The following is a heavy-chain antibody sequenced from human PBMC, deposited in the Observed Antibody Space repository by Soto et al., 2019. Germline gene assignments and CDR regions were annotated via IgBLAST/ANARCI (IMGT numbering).Heavy chain of an antibody. V-gene: IGHV3-11*01. CDR1: GFAFSAYY. CDR3: PRSDYDTSGYTDY. J-gene: IGHJ4*02. D-gene: IGHD3-22*01. Sequence: QVHLVESGGCLVKPGGSLRLSCAAAGFAFSAYYMSWVRQAPGNGLEWLSYISESGTTIYYADSVKVRFTISRDNAKKSLYLQMNRLRAEDTAVYYCPRSDYDTSGYTDYWGPGTLVTVSS. CDR2: ISESGTTI.